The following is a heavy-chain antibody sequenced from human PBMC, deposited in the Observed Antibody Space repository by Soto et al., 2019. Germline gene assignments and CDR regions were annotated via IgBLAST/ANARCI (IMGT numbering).Heavy chain of an antibody. J-gene: IGHJ4*02. D-gene: IGHD4-17*01. Sequence: GGSLRLSCAASGFTFSSYGMHWVRQAPGKGLEWVAVISYDGSNKYYADSVKGRFTISRDNSKNTLYLQMNSLRAEDTAVYYCAKDLSHLYGDYPDYWGQGTLVTVSS. CDR2: ISYDGSNK. V-gene: IGHV3-30*18. CDR1: GFTFSSYG. CDR3: AKDLSHLYGDYPDY.